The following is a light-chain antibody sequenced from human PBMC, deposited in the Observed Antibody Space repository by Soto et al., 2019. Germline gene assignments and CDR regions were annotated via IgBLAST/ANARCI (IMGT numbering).Light chain of an antibody. CDR3: QQSYNAPSN. CDR1: QTIDRY. Sequence: IQITQSPSSLSASIGDTVTITCRASQTIDRYLNWFQQKSGQAPKFLMNAASTLRSGVPSRFSASGSGTDFTLTISSLQPEDYATYYCQQSYNAPSNLGPGTKVDIK. CDR2: AAS. V-gene: IGKV1-39*01. J-gene: IGKJ3*01.